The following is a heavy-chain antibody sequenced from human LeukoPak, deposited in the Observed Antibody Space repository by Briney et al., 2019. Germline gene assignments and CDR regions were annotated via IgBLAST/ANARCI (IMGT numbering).Heavy chain of an antibody. V-gene: IGHV1-18*01. CDR1: GYTFTSYD. J-gene: IGHJ4*02. D-gene: IGHD3-22*01. CDR2: ISAYNGNT. Sequence: AASVKVSCKAPGYTFTSYDISWLRQAPGQGLEWMGRISAYNGNTNYAQKLQGRVTMTTDTSTRTAYMELRSLRSDDTAVYFCAREYYDYYEGFDYWGQGTLVTVSS. CDR3: AREYYDYYEGFDY.